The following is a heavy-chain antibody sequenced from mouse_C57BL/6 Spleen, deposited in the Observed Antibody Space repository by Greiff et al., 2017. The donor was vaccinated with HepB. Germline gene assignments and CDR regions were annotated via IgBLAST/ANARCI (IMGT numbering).Heavy chain of an antibody. CDR1: GYTFTSYW. V-gene: IGHV1-55*01. CDR3: ARWPIYYGYDRDY. CDR2: IYPGSGST. D-gene: IGHD2-2*01. Sequence: QVQLKESGAELVKPGASVKMSCKASGYTFTSYWITWVKQRPGQGLEWIGDIYPGSGSTNYNEKFKSKATLTVDTSSSTAYMQLSSLTSEDSAVYYCARWPIYYGYDRDYWGQGTTLTVSS. J-gene: IGHJ2*01.